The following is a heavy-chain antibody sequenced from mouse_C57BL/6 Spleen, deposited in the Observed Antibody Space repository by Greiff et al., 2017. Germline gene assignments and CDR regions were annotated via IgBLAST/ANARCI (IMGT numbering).Heavy chain of an antibody. CDR3: ARVVAKCYAMDY. D-gene: IGHD1-1*01. Sequence: VQLQQSGAELMKPGASVKLSCKATGYTFTGYWIEWVKQRPGHGLEWIGEILPGSGNTNYNEKFKGKATFTADTSSNTAYMQLSSLTTEDSAIYYWARVVAKCYAMDYWGQGTSVTVSS. CDR1: GYTFTGYW. J-gene: IGHJ4*01. V-gene: IGHV1-9*01. CDR2: ILPGSGNT.